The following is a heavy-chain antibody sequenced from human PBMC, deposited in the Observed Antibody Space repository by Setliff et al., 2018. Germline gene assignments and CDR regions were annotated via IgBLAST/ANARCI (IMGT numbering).Heavy chain of an antibody. CDR2: INYSGST. CDR1: GDSLSSGTQY. V-gene: IGHV4-39*01. D-gene: IGHD6-13*01. Sequence: SETLSLTCSVLGDSLSSGTQYWAWIRQPPGKGLEWIGNINYSGSTYYNPSLKSRVTMSIDTSKNQFSLNLNSVTAADTAVYYCARQPYSTTYYYYYYYMDVWGKGTTVTVSS. CDR3: ARQPYSTTYYYYYYYMDV. J-gene: IGHJ6*03.